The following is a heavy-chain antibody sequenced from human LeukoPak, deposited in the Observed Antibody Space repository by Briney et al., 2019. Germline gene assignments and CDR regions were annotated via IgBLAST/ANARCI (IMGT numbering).Heavy chain of an antibody. CDR2: INGNGGST. CDR1: GFTFSNYA. Sequence: GGSLRVSCAASGFTFSNYAMSWVRQAPGKGLEWVSGINGNGGSTHNADSVKGRFTISRDNSKNTLYLQMNSLRAEDTAVYYCARCFLYYYDSSGYLDYWGQGTLVTVSS. D-gene: IGHD3-22*01. J-gene: IGHJ4*02. V-gene: IGHV3-23*01. CDR3: ARCFLYYYDSSGYLDY.